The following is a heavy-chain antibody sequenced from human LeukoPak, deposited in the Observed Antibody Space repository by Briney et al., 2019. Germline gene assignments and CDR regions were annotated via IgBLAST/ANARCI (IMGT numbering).Heavy chain of an antibody. CDR1: GGSFGGYY. D-gene: IGHD2-2*01. CDR2: INHSGST. V-gene: IGHV4-34*01. J-gene: IGHJ6*03. CDR3: ASRRPGEYGYYYYYMDV. Sequence: SETLSLTCAVYGGSFGGYYWNWIRQPPGKGLEWIGEINHSGSTNYNPSLKGRVTISVDTSKSQFSLKLNSVTAADTAVYYCASRRPGEYGYYYYYMDVWGKGTTVTVSS.